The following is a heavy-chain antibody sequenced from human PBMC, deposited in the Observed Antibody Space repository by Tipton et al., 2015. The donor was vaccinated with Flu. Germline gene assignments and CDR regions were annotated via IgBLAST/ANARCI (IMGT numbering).Heavy chain of an antibody. D-gene: IGHD6-13*01. CDR3: ARGLRRSSSWSGY. CDR1: GYTFTGYY. Sequence: QLVQSGAEVKKPGASVKVSCKASGYTFTGYYMHWVRQAPGQGLEWMGWMNPNSGNTGYAQKFQGRVTMTRNTSISTAYMELSSLRSEDTAVYYCARGLRRSSSWSGYWGQGTLVTVSS. CDR2: MNPNSGNT. J-gene: IGHJ4*02. V-gene: IGHV1-8*02.